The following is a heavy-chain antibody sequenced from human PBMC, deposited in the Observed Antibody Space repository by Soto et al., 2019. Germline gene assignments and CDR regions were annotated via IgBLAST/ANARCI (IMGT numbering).Heavy chain of an antibody. CDR2: ISGSGGST. D-gene: IGHD4-17*01. CDR1: GFTFSSYA. CDR3: AKRTVGWYFDL. J-gene: IGHJ2*01. V-gene: IGHV3-23*01. Sequence: SLRLSCAASGFTFSSYAMNWVRQAPGKGLEWVSVISGSGGSTYYADAVKGRFTISRDNSNNTLYLQMNSLRAEDTAVYYCAKRTVGWYFDLWGRGTLVTVSS.